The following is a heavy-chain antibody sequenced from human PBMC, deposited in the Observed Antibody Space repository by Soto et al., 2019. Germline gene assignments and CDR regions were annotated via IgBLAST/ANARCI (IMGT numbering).Heavy chain of an antibody. Sequence: EVQLVESGGGLVKPGGSLRLSCAASGFTFSPYSMSWVRQAPGKGLEWVSCISGSTSYIYYADSVKGRFTISRDNAKNSLYLQMNSLRVEDTAVYYCARIPHYDSSGHFDSWGQGTLVTVSS. D-gene: IGHD3-22*01. CDR3: ARIPHYDSSGHFDS. V-gene: IGHV3-21*01. CDR1: GFTFSPYS. CDR2: ISGSTSYI. J-gene: IGHJ4*01.